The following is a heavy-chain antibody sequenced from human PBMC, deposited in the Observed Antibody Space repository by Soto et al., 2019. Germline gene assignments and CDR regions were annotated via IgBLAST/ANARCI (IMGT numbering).Heavy chain of an antibody. J-gene: IGHJ6*02. D-gene: IGHD7-27*01. CDR1: GFTFSSYA. CDR2: ISYDGSNK. Sequence: QVQLVESGGGVVQPGRSLRLSCAASGFTFSSYAMHWVRQAPGKGLEWVAVISYDGSNKYYADSVKGRLTISRDNSKNRPYLQMNSLREEDTAVYYCARPNRPYYYYGVDVWGQGPTVTVSS. V-gene: IGHV3-30-3*01. CDR3: ARPNRPYYYYGVDV.